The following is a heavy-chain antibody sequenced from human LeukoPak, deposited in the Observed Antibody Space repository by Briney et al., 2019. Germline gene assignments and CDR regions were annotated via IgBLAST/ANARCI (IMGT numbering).Heavy chain of an antibody. V-gene: IGHV1-18*01. CDR2: ISAYNGNT. CDR3: ARGLAHQGADI. Sequence: ASVKVSCKASGYIFTSYGINWVRQAPGQGLEWMGWISAYNGNTNFAQKLQGRVTMTTATSTSTVYMELRSLRSEDTAVYYCARGLAHQGADIWGQGTMVTVSS. D-gene: IGHD3-22*01. CDR1: GYIFTSYG. J-gene: IGHJ3*02.